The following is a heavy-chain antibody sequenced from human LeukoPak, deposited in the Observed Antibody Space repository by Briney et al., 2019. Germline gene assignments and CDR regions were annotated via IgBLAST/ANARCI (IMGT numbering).Heavy chain of an antibody. CDR3: ATDLLDY. Sequence: GGSLRLSCAASGFTFSNAWMSWVRQAPGEGLEWVGRIQRKTDGGTTDYAAPVKGRFTISRDDSKNMVYLQMNSLTTEDTAVYHCATDLLDYWGQGTLVTVSS. CDR1: GFTFSNAW. CDR2: IQRKTDGGTT. J-gene: IGHJ4*02. V-gene: IGHV3-15*01.